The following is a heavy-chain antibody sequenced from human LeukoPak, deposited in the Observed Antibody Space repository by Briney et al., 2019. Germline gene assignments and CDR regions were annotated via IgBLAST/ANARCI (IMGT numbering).Heavy chain of an antibody. Sequence: GSXXXXCXASGFTFSTYNMNWVRQAPGKGLEWVSSITSTSSYIYYADSVKGRFTISRDNAQNSLYLHMGSLRAEDTAVYDSARDPXSGGYGDDXXYYMDVWGKGTTVTISS. V-gene: IGHV3-21*01. D-gene: IGHD1-26*01. CDR2: ITSTSSYI. CDR3: ARDPXSGGYGDDXXYYMDV. CDR1: GFTFSTYN. J-gene: IGHJ6*03.